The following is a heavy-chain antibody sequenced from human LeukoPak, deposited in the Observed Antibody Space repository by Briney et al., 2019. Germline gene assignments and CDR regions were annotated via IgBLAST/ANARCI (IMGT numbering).Heavy chain of an antibody. Sequence: SETLSLTCAVYGGSFSGYYWSWLRQPPGKGLEWIGEINHSGSTNYNPSLKSRVTLSVDASKNQFSLKLSSVTAADTAVYYCARDSGYGYFDYWGQGTLVTVSS. CDR2: INHSGST. J-gene: IGHJ4*02. V-gene: IGHV4-34*01. CDR1: GGSFSGYY. CDR3: ARDSGYGYFDY. D-gene: IGHD5-12*01.